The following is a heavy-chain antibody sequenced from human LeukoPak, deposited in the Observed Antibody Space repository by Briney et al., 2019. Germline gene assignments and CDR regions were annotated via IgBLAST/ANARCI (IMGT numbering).Heavy chain of an antibody. Sequence: ASVKVSCKASGAPFSSYGISWVRQAPGQGLEWMGGIIPIFGTANYAQRFQGRVTITADESTRTVYMELSRLRSEDTAVYYCARTYYDYVGGSYREDTLDYWGQGTLVTVSS. V-gene: IGHV1-69*13. D-gene: IGHD3-16*02. J-gene: IGHJ4*02. CDR2: IIPIFGTA. CDR1: GAPFSSYG. CDR3: ARTYYDYVGGSYREDTLDY.